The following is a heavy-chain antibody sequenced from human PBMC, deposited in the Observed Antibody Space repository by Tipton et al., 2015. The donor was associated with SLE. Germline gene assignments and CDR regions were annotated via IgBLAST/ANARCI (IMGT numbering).Heavy chain of an antibody. CDR1: GGSISSSSYY. CDR2: IYYSGST. D-gene: IGHD1-1*01. J-gene: IGHJ3*02. Sequence: TLSLTCTVSGGSISSSSYYWGWIRQPPGKGLEWIGSIYYSGSTYYNPSLKSRVTISVDTSKNQFSLKLSSVTAADTAVYYCARELSNWDDAFDIWGQGTMVTVSS. CDR3: ARELSNWDDAFDI. V-gene: IGHV4-39*07.